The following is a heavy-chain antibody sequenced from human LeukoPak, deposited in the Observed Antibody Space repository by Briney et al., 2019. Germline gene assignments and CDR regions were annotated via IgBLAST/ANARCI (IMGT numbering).Heavy chain of an antibody. CDR1: GYTFTGYY. J-gene: IGHJ4*02. V-gene: IGHV1-2*06. Sequence: ASVKVSCKASGYTFTGYYMHWVRQAPGQGLEWMGRINPNSGGTNYAQKFQGRVTMTRDTSISTAYMELSRLRSDDTAVYYCARDHCTNGVCYSYFDYWGQGTLVTVSS. D-gene: IGHD2-8*01. CDR3: ARDHCTNGVCYSYFDY. CDR2: INPNSGGT.